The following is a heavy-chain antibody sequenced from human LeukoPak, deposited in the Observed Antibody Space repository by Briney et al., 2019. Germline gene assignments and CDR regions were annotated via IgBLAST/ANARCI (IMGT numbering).Heavy chain of an antibody. CDR2: IYYSGST. D-gene: IGHD3-22*01. CDR1: GGSISSYY. CDR3: ARSKYYYDSSGYYSLPPDYYYYYGMDV. V-gene: IGHV4-59*01. J-gene: IGHJ6*02. Sequence: PSETLSLTCTVSGGSISSYYWSWIRQPPGKGLEWIGYIYYSGSTNYNPSLKSRVTISVDTSKNQFSLKLSSVTAADTAVYYCARSKYYYDSSGYYSLPPDYYYYYGMDVWGQGTTVTVSS.